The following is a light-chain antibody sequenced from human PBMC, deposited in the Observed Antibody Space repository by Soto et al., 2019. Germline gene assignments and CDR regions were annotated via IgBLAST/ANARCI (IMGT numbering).Light chain of an antibody. CDR1: QSISSN. Sequence: DIQMTQSPSSLSASVLYIFSITFRASQSISSNLNWYQQKPGKAPKLLIYAASSLQSGVPSRFSGGGSGTDFTLTISSLQPEDFAVYYCQQYVSSPWAFGQGTRLEIK. J-gene: IGKJ5*01. CDR2: AAS. CDR3: QQYVSSPWA. V-gene: IGKV1-39*01.